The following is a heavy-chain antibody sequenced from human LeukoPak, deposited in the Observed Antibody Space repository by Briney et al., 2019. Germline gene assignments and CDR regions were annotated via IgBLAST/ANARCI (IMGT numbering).Heavy chain of an antibody. CDR1: GFTFTTYW. D-gene: IGHD5-18*01. J-gene: IGHJ6*02. Sequence: GGSLRLSCAASGFTFTTYWMHWVRQAPGKGLVWVSHINSDGSITSYADSVKGRFTISRDNAKNTLYLQMNSLRAEDTAVYYCARDAVDTANAVWGQGTTVSVSS. V-gene: IGHV3-74*01. CDR3: ARDAVDTANAV. CDR2: INSDGSIT.